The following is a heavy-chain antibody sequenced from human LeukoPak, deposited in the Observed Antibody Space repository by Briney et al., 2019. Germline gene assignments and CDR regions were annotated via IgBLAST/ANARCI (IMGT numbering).Heavy chain of an antibody. CDR2: INPRSGSR. CDR3: ARDPRNSGDFDY. J-gene: IGHJ4*02. D-gene: IGHD2-15*01. CDR1: GYTFTSFY. V-gene: IGHV1-46*01. Sequence: VKACCTASGYTFTSFYMHWVRQSPGRGLEWMGVINPRSGSRTYPKKFQARVIMTRDTSTSTVYMELSSLRSEDTAVYYCARDPRNSGDFDYWGQGTLITVSS.